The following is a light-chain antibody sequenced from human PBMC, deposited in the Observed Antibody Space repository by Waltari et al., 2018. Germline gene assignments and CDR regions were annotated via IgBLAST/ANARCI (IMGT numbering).Light chain of an antibody. CDR1: SSNIGAGFD. J-gene: IGLJ2*01. CDR2: GST. CDR3: QSYDSDLRVV. Sequence: QSVLTQPPSVSGAPGQRVTSPCTGTSSNIGAGFDVHWYQQHAGTAPKLRIEGSTYRPSGLPDRFSGDKSGTSASLAITGLQAEDDAYYYCQSYDSDLRVVFGGGTKLTVL. V-gene: IGLV1-40*01.